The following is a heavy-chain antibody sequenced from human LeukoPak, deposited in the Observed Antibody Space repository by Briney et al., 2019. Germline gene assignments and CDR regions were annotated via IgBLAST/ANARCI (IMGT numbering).Heavy chain of an antibody. Sequence: GRSLRLSCVASGFTFSSYGMHWVRQAPGKGLEWVTFIRYDESNKYYADSVKGRFTISRDNSKNTLYLQMNSLRTEDTAVFYCARARRSGGITMVRGVKDRGWFDSWGQGILVTVSS. J-gene: IGHJ5*01. CDR3: ARARRSGGITMVRGVKDRGWFDS. V-gene: IGHV3-30*02. D-gene: IGHD3-10*01. CDR1: GFTFSSYG. CDR2: IRYDESNK.